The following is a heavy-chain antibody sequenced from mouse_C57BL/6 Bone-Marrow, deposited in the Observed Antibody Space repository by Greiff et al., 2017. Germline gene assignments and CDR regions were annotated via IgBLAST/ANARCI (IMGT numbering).Heavy chain of an antibody. CDR1: EYEFPSHD. V-gene: IGHV5-2*01. J-gene: IGHJ3*01. Sequence: VQLKESGGGLVQPGESLKLPCESNEYEFPSHDMSWVRKTPEKRLELVAAINSDGGSTYYPDTMERRFIISRDHTKKTLYLQMISLRSEDTALYYCARHGWDGGFAYWGQGTLVTVSA. D-gene: IGHD4-1*01. CDR2: INSDGGST. CDR3: ARHGWDGGFAY.